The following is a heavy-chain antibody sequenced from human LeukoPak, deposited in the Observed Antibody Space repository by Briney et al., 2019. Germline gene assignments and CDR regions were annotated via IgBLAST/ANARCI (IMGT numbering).Heavy chain of an antibody. CDR3: ARILDSAWGELGY. CDR2: IKQDGSEK. Sequence: GGSLRLSCAASGFTFSSYWMSWVRQAPGMGLEWVANIKQDGSEKYYVDSVKGRFTISRDNAKNSLYLQMNSLRAEDTAVYYCARILDSAWGELGYWGQGTLVTVSS. V-gene: IGHV3-7*01. CDR1: GFTFSSYW. J-gene: IGHJ4*02. D-gene: IGHD6-19*01.